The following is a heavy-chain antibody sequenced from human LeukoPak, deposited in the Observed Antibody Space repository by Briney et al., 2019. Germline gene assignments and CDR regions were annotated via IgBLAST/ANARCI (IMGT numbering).Heavy chain of an antibody. D-gene: IGHD2-2*02. CDR2: IYYNGNT. V-gene: IGHV4-39*07. CDR1: GGSISSDIYY. Sequence: SETLSLTCSVSGGSISSDIYYWGWIRQPPGEGLEWIGSIYYNGNTYYNPSLKSRVTISVDTSKNQFSLKLSSVTAADTAVYYCARASGYCSSTSCYNFDPWGQGTLVTVSS. CDR3: ARASGYCSSTSCYNFDP. J-gene: IGHJ5*02.